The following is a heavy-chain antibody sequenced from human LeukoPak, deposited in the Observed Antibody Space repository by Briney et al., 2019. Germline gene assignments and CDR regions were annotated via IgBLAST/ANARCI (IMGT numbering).Heavy chain of an antibody. J-gene: IGHJ4*02. Sequence: GGSLRLSCAASGFTLSSYAMSWVRHPPGKGLEWVSAISVSGKTYHADSVKGRFTISRDSSKNTLYLQMNRLRAEDAAVYYCAKAPVTTCSGAYCYPFDYWGQGTLVTVSS. CDR2: ISVSGKT. CDR3: AKAPVTTCSGAYCYPFDY. D-gene: IGHD2-21*01. CDR1: GFTLSSYA. V-gene: IGHV3-23*01.